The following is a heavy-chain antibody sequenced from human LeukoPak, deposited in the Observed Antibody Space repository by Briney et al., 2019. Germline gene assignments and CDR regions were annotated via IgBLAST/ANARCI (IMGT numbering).Heavy chain of an antibody. CDR1: GFTFSSYN. V-gene: IGHV3-30*02. CDR3: ARGGSSLISGRTYYFDY. CDR2: IRNDGSDK. J-gene: IGHJ4*02. D-gene: IGHD6-13*01. Sequence: GGSLRLSCAASGFTFSSYNMHWVRQAPGKGLEWVAFIRNDGSDKNYADSVKGRFTISRDNSKNTLYLQMNSLRAEDTALYYCARGGSSLISGRTYYFDYWGQGTLVTVSS.